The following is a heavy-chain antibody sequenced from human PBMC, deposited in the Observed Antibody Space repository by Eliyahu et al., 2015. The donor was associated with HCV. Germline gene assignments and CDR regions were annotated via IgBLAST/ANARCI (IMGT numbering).Heavy chain of an antibody. J-gene: IGHJ4*02. CDR2: IKSKADGGTI. D-gene: IGHD1-26*01. Sequence: EVQLVESGGGLVKPGGSLRLSCAASGFIFSNAWMNWVRQAPGKGLGWVGRIKSKADGGTIDYAAPVKGRFTISRDDSTNTLYLQMNSLKTEDTAVYYCATVPWELLTSWGQGTLVTVSS. V-gene: IGHV3-15*07. CDR1: GFIFSNAW. CDR3: ATVPWELLTS.